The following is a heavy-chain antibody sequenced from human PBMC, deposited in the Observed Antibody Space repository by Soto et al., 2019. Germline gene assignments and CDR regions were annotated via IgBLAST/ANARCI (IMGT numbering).Heavy chain of an antibody. CDR1: GDSISNSY. D-gene: IGHD3-10*01. Sequence: QVQLQESGPGLVKPSETLSLRCTVSGDSISNSYWSWIRLPAGKGLQWIGRIYSSESTIYNPSLKSRISMSLAASNNHFSLDLTSVPAADTAIYYCARARRMTRGVLLDYRGPGIGVTVSS. V-gene: IGHV4-4*07. CDR2: IYSSEST. J-gene: IGHJ4*02. CDR3: ARARRMTRGVLLDY.